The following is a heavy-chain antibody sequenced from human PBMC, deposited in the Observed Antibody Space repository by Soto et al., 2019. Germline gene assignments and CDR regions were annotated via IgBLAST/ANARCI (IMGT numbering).Heavy chain of an antibody. J-gene: IGHJ6*02. Sequence: QVQLVESGGGVVQPGRSLRLSCASSGFSFSTHGMQWVRQAPGMGLEWVAIISYDGFIKYSADDVKGRFTISRDNSKNTLFLQMDSLRAEDSAVYYCAKDLKASGGHSGTLNYYYGMDVWGQGTTVIVSS. CDR3: AKDLKASGGHSGTLNYYYGMDV. D-gene: IGHD3-10*01. CDR2: ISYDGFIK. V-gene: IGHV3-30*18. CDR1: GFSFSTHG.